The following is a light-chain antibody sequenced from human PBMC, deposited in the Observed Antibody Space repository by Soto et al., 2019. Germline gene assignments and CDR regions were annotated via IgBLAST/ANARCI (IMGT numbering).Light chain of an antibody. J-gene: IGKJ5*01. CDR2: SAS. CDR3: QQDTNWPPIT. V-gene: IGKV3-15*01. Sequence: EIVMTQSPATLSVSPGVRATLSCRASQSVGSSVAWYRQKPGQAPRLLIYSASTRATGIPDRFSGSGSGTEFTLTISSMQSEDFGVYYCQQDTNWPPITFGQGTRLEIK. CDR1: QSVGSS.